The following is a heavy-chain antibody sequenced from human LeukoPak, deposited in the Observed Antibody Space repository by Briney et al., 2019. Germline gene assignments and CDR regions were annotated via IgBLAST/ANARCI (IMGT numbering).Heavy chain of an antibody. CDR2: ISSSSSYI. CDR1: GFTFSSYS. D-gene: IGHD3-10*01. J-gene: IGHJ4*02. V-gene: IGHV3-21*04. Sequence: GGSLRLSCAASGFTFSSYSMNWVRQAPGKGLEWVSSISSSSSYIYYADSVKGRFTISRDNAKNSLYLQMNSLTAADTAVYYCARDQVIGPGSIDYWGQGTLVTVSS. CDR3: ARDQVIGPGSIDY.